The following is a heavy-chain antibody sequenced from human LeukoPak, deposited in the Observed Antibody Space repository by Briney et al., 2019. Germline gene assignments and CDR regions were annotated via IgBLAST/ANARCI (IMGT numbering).Heavy chain of an antibody. V-gene: IGHV4-59*08. CDR3: ARAKGTIFGVVRDAFDI. CDR2: IYYSGST. Sequence: SETLSLTCTVSGGSISSYYWSWIRQPPGKGLEWIGYIYYSGSTNYNPSLKSRVTISVDTSKNQFSLKLSSVTAADTAVYYCARAKGTIFGVVRDAFDIWGQGTMVTVSS. J-gene: IGHJ3*02. CDR1: GGSISSYY. D-gene: IGHD3-3*01.